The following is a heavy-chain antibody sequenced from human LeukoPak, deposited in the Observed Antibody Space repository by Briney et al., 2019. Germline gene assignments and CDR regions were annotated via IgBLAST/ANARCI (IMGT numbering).Heavy chain of an antibody. CDR3: ARNGIYQLHWVWFDP. CDR2: ISCDGSNK. D-gene: IGHD2-2*01. CDR1: GFTFSSYA. V-gene: IGHV3-30-3*01. J-gene: IGHJ5*02. Sequence: GGSLRLSCAASGFTFSSYAMHWVRQAPGKGLEWVAVISCDGSNKYYADSVKGRFTISRDNSKNTLYLQMNSLRAADTAVYYCARNGIYQLHWVWFDPWGQGTLVTVSS.